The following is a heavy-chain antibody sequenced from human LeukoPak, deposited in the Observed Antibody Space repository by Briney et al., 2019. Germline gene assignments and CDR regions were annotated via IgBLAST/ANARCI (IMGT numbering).Heavy chain of an antibody. Sequence: PGGSLRLSCAASGFTFSSYNMNWVRQAPGKGLEWVSSISSSSSYIYYADSVKGRFTISRDNAKNSLYLQMNSLRAEDTAVYYCAKGIAAAFYYGMDVWGQGTTVTVSS. CDR3: AKGIAAAFYYGMDV. D-gene: IGHD6-13*01. CDR2: ISSSSSYI. J-gene: IGHJ6*02. V-gene: IGHV3-21*01. CDR1: GFTFSSYN.